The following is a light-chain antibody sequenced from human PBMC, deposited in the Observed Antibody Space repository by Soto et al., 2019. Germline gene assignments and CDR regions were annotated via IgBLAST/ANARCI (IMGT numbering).Light chain of an antibody. J-gene: IGKJ2*01. CDR3: LHHYRYT. CDR2: AAS. CDR1: QGIGNE. Sequence: DIQMTQSPSTLSASVGDRVTITCRASQGIGNEFGWYQQKPGKAPKRLIYAASSLQSGVPSRFSGCGSGTEFTLTSSSLHPVAFASYYHLHHYRYTFGQGTKLEIK. V-gene: IGKV1-17*01.